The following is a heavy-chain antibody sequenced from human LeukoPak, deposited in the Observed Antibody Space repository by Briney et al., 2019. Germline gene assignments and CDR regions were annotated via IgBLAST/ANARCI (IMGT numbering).Heavy chain of an antibody. CDR1: GGSISSHY. V-gene: IGHV4-59*11. CDR2: MHYRGNT. Sequence: PSETLSLTCTVSGGSISSHYWSWIRQSPGKGLEWIGFMHYRGNTNSNPSLKSRVTISVDTSKNQFSLKLSSVTATDTAVYYCARAYYYDSSGYYLDAFDIWGQGTMVTVSS. J-gene: IGHJ3*02. D-gene: IGHD3-22*01. CDR3: ARAYYYDSSGYYLDAFDI.